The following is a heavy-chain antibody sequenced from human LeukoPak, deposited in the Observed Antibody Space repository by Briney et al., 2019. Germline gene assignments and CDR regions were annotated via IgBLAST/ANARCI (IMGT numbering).Heavy chain of an antibody. Sequence: GGSLRLSCAASGFTFDDYAMHWVRQAPGKGLEWVSGISWNSGSIGYADSVKGRFTISRDNAKNSLYLQMNSLRAEDMALYYCTKDWGGGMAYYSHYWGQGTLVTVSS. CDR2: ISWNSGSI. CDR3: TKDWGGGMAYYSHY. J-gene: IGHJ4*02. V-gene: IGHV3-9*03. CDR1: GFTFDDYA. D-gene: IGHD3-16*01.